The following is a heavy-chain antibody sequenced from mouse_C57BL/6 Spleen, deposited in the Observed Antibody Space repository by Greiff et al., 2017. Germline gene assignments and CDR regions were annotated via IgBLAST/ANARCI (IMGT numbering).Heavy chain of an antibody. CDR1: GYAFSSYW. V-gene: IGHV1-80*01. J-gene: IGHJ4*01. CDR2: IYPGDGDT. Sequence: QVQLQQSGAELVKPGASVKISCKASGYAFSSYWMNWVKQRPGKGLEWIGQIYPGDGDTNYNGKFKGKATLTADKSSSTAYMQLSSLTSEDSAVYFCARSGNYYGSSYGYYAMDYWGQVTSVTVSS. CDR3: ARSGNYYGSSYGYYAMDY. D-gene: IGHD1-1*01.